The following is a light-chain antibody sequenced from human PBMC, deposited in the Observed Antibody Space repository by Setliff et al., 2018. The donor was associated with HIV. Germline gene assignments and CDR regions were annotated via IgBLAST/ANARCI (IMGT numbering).Light chain of an antibody. CDR3: CSYAGSYPSYV. Sequence: QSALTQPRSVSGSPGQSVTISCTGTSSDVGGYNYVSWYQQYPGKAPKLMIYDVSGRPSGVPDRFSGSKSGNTASLTISGLQAEDDADYYCCSYAGSYPSYVFGTGTKVTVL. CDR1: SSDVGGYNY. J-gene: IGLJ1*01. CDR2: DVS. V-gene: IGLV2-11*01.